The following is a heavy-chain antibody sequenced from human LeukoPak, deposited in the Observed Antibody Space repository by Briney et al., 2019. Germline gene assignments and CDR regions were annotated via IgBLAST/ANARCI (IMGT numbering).Heavy chain of an antibody. J-gene: IGHJ6*02. D-gene: IGHD4-17*01. CDR1: GFTFNTYA. Sequence: PGGSLRLSCVASGFTFNTYATHWVRQAPGKGLEWVAVISYDGSNKYYADSVKGRFTISRDNSKNTLYLQMNSLRAEDTAVYYCAKGDFTVTKPHYYYYGMDVWGQGTTVTVSS. CDR3: AKGDFTVTKPHYYYYGMDV. V-gene: IGHV3-30*18. CDR2: ISYDGSNK.